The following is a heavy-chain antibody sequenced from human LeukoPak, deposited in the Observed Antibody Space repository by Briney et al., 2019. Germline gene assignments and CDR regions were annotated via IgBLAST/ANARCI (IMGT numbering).Heavy chain of an antibody. D-gene: IGHD6-19*01. CDR3: AREMAGTGWFDP. CDR1: GYTFSNYG. J-gene: IGHJ5*02. CDR2: ISAYNGNT. Sequence: ASVKVSCKASGYTFSNYGISWVRQAPGQGLEWMGWISAYNGNTSYAQKVKGRVTMTTDTSTSTAYMELRSLRSDDTAVYYCAREMAGTGWFDPWGQGTLVTVSS. V-gene: IGHV1-18*01.